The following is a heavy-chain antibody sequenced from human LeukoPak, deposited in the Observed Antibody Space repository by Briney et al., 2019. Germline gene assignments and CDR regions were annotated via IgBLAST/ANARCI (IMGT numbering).Heavy chain of an antibody. D-gene: IGHD3-10*01. CDR1: GGSISSYY. J-gene: IGHJ6*03. V-gene: IGHV4-59*01. Sequence: SETLSLTCTVSGGSISSYYWSWIRQPPGKGLEWIGYIYYSGSTNYNPSPKSRITISVHTSKNQFSLNLSSVTAADTAVYYCARGVQGHTADTTGRYYYYSMDVWGKGTTVTVSS. CDR3: ARGVQGHTADTTGRYYYYSMDV. CDR2: IYYSGST.